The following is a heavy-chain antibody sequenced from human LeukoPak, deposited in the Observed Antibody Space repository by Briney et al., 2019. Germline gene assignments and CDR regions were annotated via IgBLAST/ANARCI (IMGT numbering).Heavy chain of an antibody. V-gene: IGHV1-18*01. CDR2: ISAYNGNT. CDR3: ARDLNRADYYGSGSQGGP. CDR1: GYTFTSYG. Sequence: ASVKVSCKASGYTFTSYGISWVRQAPGQGLEWMGWISAYNGNTNYAQKFQGRVTITADESTSTAYMELSSLRSEDTAVYYCARDLNRADYYGSGSQGGPWGQGTLVTVSS. D-gene: IGHD3-10*01. J-gene: IGHJ5*02.